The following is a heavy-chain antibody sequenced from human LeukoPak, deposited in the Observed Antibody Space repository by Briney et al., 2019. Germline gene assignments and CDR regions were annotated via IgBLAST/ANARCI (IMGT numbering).Heavy chain of an antibody. CDR1: GYTFTSYY. Sequence: GASVKVSCKASGYTFTSYYMHWVRQAPGQGLEWMGIINPSGGSTSYAQKFQGRVTMTRDTSTSTVYMELSSLRSEDTAVYYCARWVPPCSGGSCYSGDWFDPWGQGTLVTVSS. J-gene: IGHJ5*02. CDR3: ARWVPPCSGGSCYSGDWFDP. CDR2: INPSGGST. D-gene: IGHD2-15*01. V-gene: IGHV1-46*01.